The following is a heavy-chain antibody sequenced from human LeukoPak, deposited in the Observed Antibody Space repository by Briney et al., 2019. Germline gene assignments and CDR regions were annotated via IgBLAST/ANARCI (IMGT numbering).Heavy chain of an antibody. Sequence: PGGSLRLSCAASGFTFSNAWMTWVRQAPGKGLEWVGRIKSKTAGGTIDYAAPVKGRFTISRDDSKNTLYLQMNSLKTEDTAVYYCTTGESMVGSTVHIRWADWGQGTLVTVSS. CDR2: IKSKTAGGTI. V-gene: IGHV3-15*01. D-gene: IGHD1-26*01. CDR1: GFTFSNAW. J-gene: IGHJ4*02. CDR3: TTGESMVGSTVHIRWAD.